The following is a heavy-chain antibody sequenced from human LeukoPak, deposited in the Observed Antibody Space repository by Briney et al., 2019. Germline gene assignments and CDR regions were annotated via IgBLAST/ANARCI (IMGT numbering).Heavy chain of an antibody. CDR2: INHSGST. D-gene: IGHD6-13*01. V-gene: IGHV4-34*01. Sequence: PSETLSLTCAVYGGSFSGYYWSWIRQPPGTGLEWIGEINHSGSTNYNPSLKSRVTISVDTSKNQFSLKLSSVTAADTAVYYCAREYSSSWYRGYFDYWGQGTLVTVSS. CDR3: AREYSSSWYRGYFDY. CDR1: GGSFSGYY. J-gene: IGHJ4*02.